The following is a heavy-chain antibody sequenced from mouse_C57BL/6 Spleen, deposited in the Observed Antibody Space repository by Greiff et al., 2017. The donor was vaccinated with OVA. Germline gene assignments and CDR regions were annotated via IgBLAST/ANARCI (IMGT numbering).Heavy chain of an antibody. D-gene: IGHD2-5*01. CDR2: IDPETGGT. V-gene: IGHV1-15*01. J-gene: IGHJ2*01. Sequence: QVQLKESGAELVRPGASVTLSCKASGYTFTDYEMHWVKQTPVHGLEWIGAIDPETGGTAYNQKFKGKAILTAHKSYSTAYMELRSLTSEDSAVYYCTRKYYSNSFDYWGQGTTLTVSS. CDR3: TRKYYSNSFDY. CDR1: GYTFTDYE.